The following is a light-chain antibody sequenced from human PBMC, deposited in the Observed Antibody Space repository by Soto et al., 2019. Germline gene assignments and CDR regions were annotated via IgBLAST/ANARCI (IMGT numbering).Light chain of an antibody. CDR2: GAS. J-gene: IGKJ2*01. Sequence: EIVMTQSPATLSVSPGERATLSCRASQSVSSNLAWYQQKPGQAPRLLIYGASTRATGIPARFSGSGSGTEFTLTISSLQSEDSAVYYCQQRSDSYTFGQGTTLEIK. CDR1: QSVSSN. CDR3: QQRSDSYT. V-gene: IGKV3-15*01.